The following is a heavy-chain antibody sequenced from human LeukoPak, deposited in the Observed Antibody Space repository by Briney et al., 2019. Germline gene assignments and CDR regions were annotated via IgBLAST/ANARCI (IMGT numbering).Heavy chain of an antibody. J-gene: IGHJ4*02. CDR2: ISYDGSEK. Sequence: PGGSLRLSCAASGFTFSTYAMHWVRQAPGKGLEWVAVISYDGSEKYYAEFVKGRFTISRDNARNSLYLQMNSLRAEDTAVYYCARDQGSGYNDYWGQGTLVTVSS. CDR1: GFTFSTYA. CDR3: ARDQGSGYNDY. V-gene: IGHV3-30-3*01. D-gene: IGHD3-22*01.